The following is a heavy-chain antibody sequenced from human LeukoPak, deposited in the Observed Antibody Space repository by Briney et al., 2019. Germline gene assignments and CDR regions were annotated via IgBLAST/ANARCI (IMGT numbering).Heavy chain of an antibody. CDR3: ARLEGITMIVA. CDR1: GGSISSYRFY. J-gene: IGHJ5*02. V-gene: IGHV4-39*01. Sequence: SETLPLTCTVSGGSISSYRFYWGWIRQPPGKGLEWIGSIYHSGSTYYNPPLKSRVIISVDTSRNQFSLELSSVTAADTAVYYCARLEGITMIVAWGQGSLVTVSS. D-gene: IGHD3-22*01. CDR2: IYHSGST.